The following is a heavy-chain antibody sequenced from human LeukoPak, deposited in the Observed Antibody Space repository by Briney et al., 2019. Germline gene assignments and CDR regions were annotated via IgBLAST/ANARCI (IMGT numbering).Heavy chain of an antibody. Sequence: PGGSLRLSCAASGFTFSSYAMSWVRQAPGKGLEWVSAISGSGGSTYYADSVKDRFTISRDNSKNTLYLQMNSLRAEDTAVYYCAKQFWRTQRYNWFDPWGQGTLVTVSS. V-gene: IGHV3-23*01. CDR3: AKQFWRTQRYNWFDP. J-gene: IGHJ5*02. CDR2: ISGSGGST. D-gene: IGHD3-3*01. CDR1: GFTFSSYA.